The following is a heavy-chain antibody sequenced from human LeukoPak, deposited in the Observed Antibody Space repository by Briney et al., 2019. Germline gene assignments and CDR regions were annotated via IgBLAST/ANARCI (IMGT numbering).Heavy chain of an antibody. V-gene: IGHV3-30-3*01. CDR2: ISYDGSNK. Sequence: TGGSLRLSCAASGFTFSSYAMHWVRQAPGKGLEWVAVISYDGSNKYYADSVKGRFTISRDNSKNTLYLQMNSLRAEDTAVYYCASPGSSSEDYWGRGTLVTVSS. CDR3: ASPGSSSEDY. D-gene: IGHD6-13*01. CDR1: GFTFSSYA. J-gene: IGHJ4*02.